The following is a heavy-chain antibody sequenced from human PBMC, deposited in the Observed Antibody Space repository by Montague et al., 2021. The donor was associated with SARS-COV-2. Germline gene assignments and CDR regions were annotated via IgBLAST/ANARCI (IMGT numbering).Heavy chain of an antibody. CDR2: IYYGGGT. CDR3: ATHRQHHNY. V-gene: IGHV4-59*08. CDR1: GYSISGYY. Sequence: SETLSLTCTVSGYSISGYYWTWIRQPPGKGLEWIGYIYYGGGTNYHPPLKSRVTMSVEPSKSQFSLTLTSVTAADTAVYFCATHRQHHNYWDQGILVTVSS. J-gene: IGHJ4*02. D-gene: IGHD6-13*01.